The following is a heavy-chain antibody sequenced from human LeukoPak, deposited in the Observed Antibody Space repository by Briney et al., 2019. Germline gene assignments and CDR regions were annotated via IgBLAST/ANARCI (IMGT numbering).Heavy chain of an antibody. D-gene: IGHD3-22*01. CDR2: IIPILGIA. CDR1: GGTFSSYA. CDR3: AIRAHVVSTGAFDI. Sequence: GASVKVSCKASGGTFSSYASSWVRQAPGQGLEWVGRIIPILGIANYAQKFQGRVTITADKSTSTAYMELSSLRSEDTAVYYCAIRAHVVSTGAFDIWGQGTMVTVSS. V-gene: IGHV1-69*04. J-gene: IGHJ3*02.